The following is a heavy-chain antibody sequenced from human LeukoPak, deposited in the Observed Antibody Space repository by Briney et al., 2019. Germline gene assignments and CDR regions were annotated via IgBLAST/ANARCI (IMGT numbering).Heavy chain of an antibody. CDR1: GFTFSSYS. J-gene: IGHJ4*02. CDR2: IRYDGSNK. Sequence: PGGSLRLSCAASGFTFSSYSMNWVRQAPGKGLEWVAFIRYDGSNKYYADSVKGRFTISRDNSKNTLYLQMNSLRAEDTAVYYCAKIYCSSTSCVDYWGQGTLVTVSS. D-gene: IGHD2-2*01. CDR3: AKIYCSSTSCVDY. V-gene: IGHV3-30*02.